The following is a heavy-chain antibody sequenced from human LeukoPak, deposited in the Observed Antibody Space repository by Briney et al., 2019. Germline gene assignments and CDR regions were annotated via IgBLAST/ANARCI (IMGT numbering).Heavy chain of an antibody. J-gene: IGHJ5*02. D-gene: IGHD2-15*01. CDR1: GGSISSSSYY. CDR2: IYYSGST. V-gene: IGHV4-39*07. Sequence: PSETLSLTCTVSGGSISSSSYYWGWIRQPPGKGLEWIGSIYYSGSTYYNPSLKSRVTISVDTSKNQFSLKLSSVTAADTAVYYCARYGCSGGSCPLYNWFDPWGQGTLVTVSS. CDR3: ARYGCSGGSCPLYNWFDP.